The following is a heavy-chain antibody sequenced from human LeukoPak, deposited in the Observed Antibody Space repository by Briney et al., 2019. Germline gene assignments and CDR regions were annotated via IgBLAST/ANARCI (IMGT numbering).Heavy chain of an antibody. CDR3: ARDYYGSGDY. CDR2: INSDGSNT. Sequence: GGSLRLSCAASGFTFSGYWMHWVGHAPGKGLVWVSRINSDGSNTFYADSVKGRFTISRDNAKNTLLLQMNSLRVEDTAVYYCARDYYGSGDYWGQGTLVTVSS. CDR1: GFTFSGYW. V-gene: IGHV3-74*01. D-gene: IGHD3-10*01. J-gene: IGHJ4*02.